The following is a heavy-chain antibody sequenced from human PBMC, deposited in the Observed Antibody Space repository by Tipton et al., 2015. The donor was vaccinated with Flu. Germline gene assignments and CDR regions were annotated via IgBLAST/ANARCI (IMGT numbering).Heavy chain of an antibody. Sequence: GSLRLSCAASGFTFSSYAMSWVRQAPGKGLEWVSAISGSGGSTYYADSVKGRFTISRDNSKNTLYLQMNSLRAEDTAVYYCAKGSAKRVGELLLFDYWGQGTLVTVSS. CDR1: GFTFSSYA. V-gene: IGHV3-23*01. D-gene: IGHD3-10*01. CDR2: ISGSGGST. J-gene: IGHJ4*02. CDR3: AKGSAKRVGELLLFDY.